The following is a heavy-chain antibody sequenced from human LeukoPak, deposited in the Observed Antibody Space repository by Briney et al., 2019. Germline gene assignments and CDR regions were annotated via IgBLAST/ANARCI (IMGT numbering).Heavy chain of an antibody. V-gene: IGHV3-7*05. CDR1: GFSFSTSW. CDR2: IKEDGSEK. J-gene: IGHJ4*02. CDR3: ARGRRLQDY. Sequence: GGSLRLSCAASGFSFSTSWMSWVRQAPGKGLEWVANIKEDGSEKNYVDSVKGRFTISRDNAKNSLYLQQNSLSGEDTAVYYCARGRRLQDYWGQGTLVTVSS.